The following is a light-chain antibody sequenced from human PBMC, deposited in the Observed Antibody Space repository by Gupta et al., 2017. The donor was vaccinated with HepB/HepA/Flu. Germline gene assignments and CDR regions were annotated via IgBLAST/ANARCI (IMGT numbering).Light chain of an antibody. J-gene: IGKJ4*01. CDR1: QGISSY. CDR3: QQGDYFPIT. Sequence: DIQLTQSPSFLSASVGDRVTITCRASQGISSYLGWYQQKPGKAPNLLIYAASTVQSGVPSRFSGSGYGTEFTLTISSRQPEDFADYYCQQGDYFPITFGRGTKVEIK. CDR2: AAS. V-gene: IGKV1-9*01.